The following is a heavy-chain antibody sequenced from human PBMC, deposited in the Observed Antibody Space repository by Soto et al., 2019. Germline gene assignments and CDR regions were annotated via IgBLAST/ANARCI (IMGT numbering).Heavy chain of an antibody. J-gene: IGHJ2*01. D-gene: IGHD4-17*01. CDR1: GDIFTNYA. CDR3: ARVVYGDSSNWYFDL. Sequence: ASVKVSCKASGDIFTNYAISWVRQAPGQGLEWMGGIIPIFGTANYAQKFQGRVTIIADESTSTTYMDLSSLRSEDTAIYFCARVVYGDSSNWYFDLWGRGTLVTVSS. V-gene: IGHV1-69*13. CDR2: IIPIFGTA.